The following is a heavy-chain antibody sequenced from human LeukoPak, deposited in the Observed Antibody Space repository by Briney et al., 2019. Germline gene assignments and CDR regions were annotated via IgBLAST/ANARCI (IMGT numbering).Heavy chain of an antibody. V-gene: IGHV3-74*01. CDR1: GFTFSSYW. Sequence: GGSPRLSCAASGFTFSSYWMHWVRQAPGKGLVWVSRINTDGSSTSYADSVKGRFTISRDNAKNTLYLQMNSLRAEDTAVYYCATGYVAVAGTDYWGQGTLVTVSS. J-gene: IGHJ4*02. CDR3: ATGYVAVAGTDY. D-gene: IGHD6-19*01. CDR2: INTDGSST.